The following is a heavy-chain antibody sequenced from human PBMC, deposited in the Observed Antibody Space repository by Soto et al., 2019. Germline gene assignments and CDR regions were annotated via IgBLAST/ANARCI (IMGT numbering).Heavy chain of an antibody. CDR2: INAGNGNT. Sequence: QVQLVQSGAEVKKPGASVKVSCKASGYTFTSYAMHWVRQAPGQRLEWMGWINAGNGNTKYSQKFQGRVTITRDKSSSTAYLELSSLRAEDKALYYFARFWAHAEMAKIKGGDYWGQGTLVTVSS. CDR3: ARFWAHAEMAKIKGGDY. CDR1: GYTFTSYA. V-gene: IGHV1-3*01. J-gene: IGHJ4*02. D-gene: IGHD3-16*01.